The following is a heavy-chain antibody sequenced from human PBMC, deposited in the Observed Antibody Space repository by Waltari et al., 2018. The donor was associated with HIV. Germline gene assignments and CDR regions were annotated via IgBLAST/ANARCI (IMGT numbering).Heavy chain of an antibody. D-gene: IGHD3-10*01. V-gene: IGHV1-69*01. Sequence: QVQLVQSGAEVKKPGSSVKVSCKASGGTVSNYPIVWVRQAPGQGLAWMGGRIPVVNTSHSAQMFQGRVTLTADESTNTAYLELNSLRSDDTAVYYCARERFSSGSGSYPDDWGQGTPVTVSS. CDR1: GGTVSNYP. J-gene: IGHJ4*02. CDR3: ARERFSSGSGSYPDD. CDR2: RIPVVNTS.